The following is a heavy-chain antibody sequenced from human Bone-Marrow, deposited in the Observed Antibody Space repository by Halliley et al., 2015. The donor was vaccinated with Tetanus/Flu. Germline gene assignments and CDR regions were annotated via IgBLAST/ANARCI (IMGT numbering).Heavy chain of an antibody. Sequence: QLVQSGAEVKKPGESLRISCKGSGYSFTSHWISWVRQMPGKGLEWMGRIDPTDAYSNYSPTFQGHVTISADKSISTAFLQWSSLKASGPAMYYCARTTGYGNYFWFDPWGQGTLVTVSS. J-gene: IGHJ5*02. D-gene: IGHD3-22*01. V-gene: IGHV5-10-1*01. CDR1: GYSFTSHW. CDR2: IDPTDAYS. CDR3: ARTTGYGNYFWFDP.